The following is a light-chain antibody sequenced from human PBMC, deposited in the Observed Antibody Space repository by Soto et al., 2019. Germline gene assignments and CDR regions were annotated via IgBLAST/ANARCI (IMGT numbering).Light chain of an antibody. CDR2: GAS. Sequence: EIVMTQSPATLSVSPGERATLSCRASQSVASNLAWYQQKPGQAPRLLIYGASTRATGIPARFSGSGSGTEFTLTISSLQSEDFAVYYCQQYNNWPPYTFGQGNKLENK. J-gene: IGKJ2*01. V-gene: IGKV3-15*01. CDR1: QSVASN. CDR3: QQYNNWPPYT.